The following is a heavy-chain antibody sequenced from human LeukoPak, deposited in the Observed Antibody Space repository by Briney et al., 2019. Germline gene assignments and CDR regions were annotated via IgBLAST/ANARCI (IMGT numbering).Heavy chain of an antibody. CDR3: ARESDEYSSPNANDAFDI. J-gene: IGHJ3*02. CDR1: GGSISSYY. CDR2: IYYSGST. Sequence: SETLSLTCTVSGGSISSYYWSWIRQPPGKGLEWIGYIYYSGSTNYNPSLKSRVTISVDTSKNQFSLKLSSVTAADTAVYYCARESDEYSSPNANDAFDIWGQGTMVTVSS. D-gene: IGHD6-6*01. V-gene: IGHV4-59*01.